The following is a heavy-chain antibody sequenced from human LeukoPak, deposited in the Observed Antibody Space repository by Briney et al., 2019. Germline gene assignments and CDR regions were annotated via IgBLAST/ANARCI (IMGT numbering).Heavy chain of an antibody. D-gene: IGHD2-2*02. CDR3: ARDLAYCSSTSCYMGGAFDI. V-gene: IGHV3-30-3*01. CDR1: GFTFSSYA. Sequence: GGSLRLSCAASGFTFSSYAMHWVRQAPGKGLEWVAVISYDGSNKYYADSVKGRFTISRDNSKNTLYLQMNSLRAEDTAVYYCARDLAYCSSTSCYMGGAFDIWGQETMVTVSS. CDR2: ISYDGSNK. J-gene: IGHJ3*02.